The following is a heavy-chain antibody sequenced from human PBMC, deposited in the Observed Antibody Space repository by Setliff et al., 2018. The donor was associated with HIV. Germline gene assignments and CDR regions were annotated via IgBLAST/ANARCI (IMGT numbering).Heavy chain of an antibody. V-gene: IGHV1-2*02. D-gene: IGHD2-2*02. CDR1: GYTFTGYY. J-gene: IGHJ4*02. Sequence: GASVKVSCKASGYTFTGYYMHWVRQAPGQGLEWMGWINPNSGGTNYAQKFQGRVTMTRDTSISTAYMELSRLRSDDTAVYYCARDLFGSWYTGSSGLAHWGQGTLVTVSS. CDR3: ARDLFGSWYTGSSGLAH. CDR2: INPNSGGT.